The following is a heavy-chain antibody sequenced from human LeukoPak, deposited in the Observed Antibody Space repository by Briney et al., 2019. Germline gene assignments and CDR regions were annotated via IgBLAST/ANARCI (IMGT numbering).Heavy chain of an antibody. J-gene: IGHJ4*02. CDR1: RFSFSHYW. D-gene: IGHD3-16*01. Sequence: GGSLRLSCAASRFSFSHYWMTWVRQAPGKGVEWVANINQDASDKHYADSVKGRFTISRDNAKNSLYLQMNSLRVEDTSVYYCLGGVAADYWGRGTLVTVSS. CDR2: INQDASDK. CDR3: LGGVAADY. V-gene: IGHV3-7*01.